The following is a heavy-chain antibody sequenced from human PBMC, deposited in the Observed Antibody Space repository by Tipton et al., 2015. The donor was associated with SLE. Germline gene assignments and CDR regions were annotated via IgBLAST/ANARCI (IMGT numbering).Heavy chain of an antibody. CDR1: GITFVTHG. V-gene: IGHV3-23*01. D-gene: IGHD3-3*01. J-gene: IGHJ4*02. Sequence: SLRLSCAASGITFVTHGMTWVRQAPGKGLEWVSGISGSGANTFYADSVKGRFTISRNNSQQILFLQMNSLRAEDTAVYYCARDGGVGYFDYWGQGTLVTVSS. CDR2: ISGSGANT. CDR3: ARDGGVGYFDY.